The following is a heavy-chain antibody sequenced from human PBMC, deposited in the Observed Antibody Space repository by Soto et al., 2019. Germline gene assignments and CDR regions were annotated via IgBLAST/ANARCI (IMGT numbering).Heavy chain of an antibody. V-gene: IGHV3-23*01. J-gene: IGHJ6*03. D-gene: IGHD2-8*01. CDR2: ISGSGGST. Sequence: HPGGSLRLSCAASGFTFSSYAMSWVRQAPGKGLEWVSAISGSGGSTYYADSVKGRFTISRDNSKNTLYLQMNSLRAEDTAVYYCAKLRHCTNGVCYETKYYMDVWGKGTTVTVSS. CDR3: AKLRHCTNGVCYETKYYMDV. CDR1: GFTFSSYA.